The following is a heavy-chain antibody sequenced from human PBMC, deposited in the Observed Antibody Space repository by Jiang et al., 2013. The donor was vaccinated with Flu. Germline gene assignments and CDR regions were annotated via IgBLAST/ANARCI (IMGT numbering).Heavy chain of an antibody. CDR1: GFTFDDYV. CDR3: VKDSSSYYYFDY. D-gene: IGHD6-13*01. J-gene: IGHJ4*02. V-gene: IGHV3-9*01. CDR2: INWNSGNI. Sequence: VQLVESGGGLVQPGRSLRLSCAASGFTFDDYVMHWVRQVPGKGLEWVAGINWNSGNIAYADSVKGRFTISRDNAKNSLFLQMNSLRVEDTALYFCVKDSSSYYYFDYWGQGTLVTVSS.